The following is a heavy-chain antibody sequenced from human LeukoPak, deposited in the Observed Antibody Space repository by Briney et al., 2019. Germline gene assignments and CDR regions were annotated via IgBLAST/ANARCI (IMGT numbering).Heavy chain of an antibody. V-gene: IGHV3-23*01. CDR2: IGGSGGST. Sequence: GGSLRLSCAASGFTFSSYAMGWVRQAPGKGLEWVSAIGGSGGSTYYAASVRGRFTISRDNSKNTLFLQMNSLRVEDTAVYYCAKSLYGGCDYWGQGTVVTVSS. CDR3: AKSLYGGCDY. CDR1: GFTFSSYA. J-gene: IGHJ4*02. D-gene: IGHD3-16*02.